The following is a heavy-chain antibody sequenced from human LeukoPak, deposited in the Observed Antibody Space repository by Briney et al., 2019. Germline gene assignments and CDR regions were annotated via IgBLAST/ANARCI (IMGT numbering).Heavy chain of an antibody. V-gene: IGHV1-2*02. J-gene: IGHJ4*02. D-gene: IGHD3-10*01. CDR3: ARVVDYYGSGSYLGPVDY. Sequence: ASVKVSCKASGYTFTGYYMHWVRQAPGQGLEWMGWINPNSGGTNYAQKFQGRVTMTRDTSASTAYMELSSLRSEDMAVYYCARVVDYYGSGSYLGPVDYWGQGTLVTVSS. CDR1: GYTFTGYY. CDR2: INPNSGGT.